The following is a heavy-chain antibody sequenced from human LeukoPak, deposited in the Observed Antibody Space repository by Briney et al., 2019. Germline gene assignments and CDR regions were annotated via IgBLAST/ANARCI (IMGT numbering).Heavy chain of an antibody. Sequence: SQTLSLTCTVSGGSISSGGYYWSWIRQHPGKGLEWIGYIYYSGSTYYNPSLKSRVTISVDTSKNQFSLKLSSVTAADTAVYYCARYPERVEYSSGWYYFDYWGQGTLVTVSS. CDR1: GGSISSGGYY. CDR3: ARYPERVEYSSGWYYFDY. V-gene: IGHV4-31*03. J-gene: IGHJ4*02. CDR2: IYYSGST. D-gene: IGHD6-19*01.